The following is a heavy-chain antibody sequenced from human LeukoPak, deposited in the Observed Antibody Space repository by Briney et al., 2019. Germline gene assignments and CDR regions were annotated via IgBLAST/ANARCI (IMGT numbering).Heavy chain of an antibody. CDR2: INQDGSEK. CDR3: ARGMDWFDP. Sequence: PGGSLRLSCAAPGFTFSYYWMSWVRQAPGRGLEWVANINQDGSEKHYVDSVKGRFTISTDNAKNSLYLQMSSLRAEDTAVYYCARGMDWFDPWGRGTLVTVSS. D-gene: IGHD2-8*01. J-gene: IGHJ5*02. V-gene: IGHV3-7*01. CDR1: GFTFSYYW.